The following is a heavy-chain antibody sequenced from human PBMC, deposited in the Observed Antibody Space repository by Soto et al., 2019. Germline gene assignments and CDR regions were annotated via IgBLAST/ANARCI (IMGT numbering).Heavy chain of an antibody. CDR1: GFTFSSYG. Sequence: PGGSLRLSCAASGFTFSSYGMHWVRQAPGKGLEWVAVISYDGSNKYYADSVKGRFTISRDNSKNTLYLQMNSLGAEDTAVYYCAKALGGHFDYWGQGALVTVSS. V-gene: IGHV3-30*18. CDR3: AKALGGHFDY. J-gene: IGHJ4*02. CDR2: ISYDGSNK. D-gene: IGHD1-26*01.